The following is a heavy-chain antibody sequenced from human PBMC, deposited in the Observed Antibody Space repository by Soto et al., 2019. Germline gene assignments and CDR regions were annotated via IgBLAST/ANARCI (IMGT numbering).Heavy chain of an antibody. CDR2: INPRGGGT. Sequence: QVQLAQSGAEVKKPGASVKVSCKASGYTFTNHHMHWVRQVPGEGLEWMVMINPRGGGTNYPQKLQGGVTMTRDTSRSTAYMEWSRLTYDDPALYYCCSLAYGQGYWGQGTLVTVSS. CDR1: GYTFTNHH. D-gene: IGHD3-10*01. CDR3: CSLAYGQGY. V-gene: IGHV1-46*03. J-gene: IGHJ4*02.